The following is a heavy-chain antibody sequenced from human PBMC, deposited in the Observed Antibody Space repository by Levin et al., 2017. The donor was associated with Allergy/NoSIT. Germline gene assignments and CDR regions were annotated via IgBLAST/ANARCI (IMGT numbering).Heavy chain of an antibody. Sequence: SCAASGFSFSNVWMSWVRQAPGKGLEWVGRIKRDTDGGTTDYAASAKGRFTISRDDSKETLYLQMNSLKTEDTAIYYCTTTWGTAYCGGDCSIWGQGTVVTVSS. J-gene: IGHJ3*02. CDR3: TTTWGTAYCGGDCSI. V-gene: IGHV3-15*01. D-gene: IGHD2-21*02. CDR2: IKRDTDGGTT. CDR1: GFSFSNVW.